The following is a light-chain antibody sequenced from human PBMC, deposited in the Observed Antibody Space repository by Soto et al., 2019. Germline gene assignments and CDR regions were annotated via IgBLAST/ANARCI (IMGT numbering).Light chain of an antibody. Sequence: EIVMTQSPATLSVSPGERATLSCRDSQTISSNLAWYQQKPGQAPRLLIHGASTRATGVPARFSGSGSGTEFTLTISSLQSEDLAVYYCQQYHNWPPQYTFGQGTKLQIK. CDR3: QQYHNWPPQYT. CDR2: GAS. CDR1: QTISSN. J-gene: IGKJ2*01. V-gene: IGKV3-15*01.